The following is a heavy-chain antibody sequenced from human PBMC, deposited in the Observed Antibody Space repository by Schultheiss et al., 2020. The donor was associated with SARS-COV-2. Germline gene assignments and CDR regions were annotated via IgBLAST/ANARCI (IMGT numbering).Heavy chain of an antibody. J-gene: IGHJ4*02. D-gene: IGHD6-19*01. V-gene: IGHV3-30*02. CDR1: GFTFTSYG. Sequence: GGSLRLSCAASGFTFTSYGMHWVRQAPGKGLEWVATIWNDGSNKLYADSVKGRFTISRDNSKNTLYLQMNSLRAEDTAVYYCARDPKAVAGFNYLDDWGQGTLVTVSS. CDR2: IWNDGSNK. CDR3: ARDPKAVAGFNYLDD.